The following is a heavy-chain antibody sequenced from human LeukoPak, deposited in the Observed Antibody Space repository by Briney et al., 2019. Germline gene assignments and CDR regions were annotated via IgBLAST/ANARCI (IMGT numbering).Heavy chain of an antibody. D-gene: IGHD3-22*01. CDR1: GYTFTDYY. V-gene: IGHV1-2*02. Sequence: ASVKVSCKASGYTFTDYYMHWVRQAPEQGLEWMGWINPNSGGTNYAQNFQGRVTMTRDTSISTAYMELGRLRSDDTAVYYCARAEQNYYDSSGYFTPFDYWGQGTLVTVST. CDR3: ARAEQNYYDSSGYFTPFDY. J-gene: IGHJ4*02. CDR2: INPNSGGT.